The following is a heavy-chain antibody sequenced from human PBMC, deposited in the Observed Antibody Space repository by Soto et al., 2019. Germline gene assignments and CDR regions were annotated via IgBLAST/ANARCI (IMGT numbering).Heavy chain of an antibody. CDR2: IVPLLASA. V-gene: IGHV1-69*06. Sequence: QVQLVQSGAEVKEPGSSVKVSCRSSGGTFSSYAISWVRQAPGQGLEWMGGIVPLLASANYAEKFQGRVTMTADRSTGTAYMELSSLRSDDTALYYCARGRGKTETTWGQGTLVTVSS. CDR1: GGTFSSYA. D-gene: IGHD1-7*01. J-gene: IGHJ5*02. CDR3: ARGRGKTETT.